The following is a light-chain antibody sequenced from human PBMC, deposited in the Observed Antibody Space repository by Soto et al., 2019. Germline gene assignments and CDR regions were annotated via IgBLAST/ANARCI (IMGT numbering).Light chain of an antibody. CDR1: QSVSSSY. Sequence: EIVLTQSPGTLSLSPGERATLSCRASQSVSSSYLAWYQQKLGQAPRLLIYGASSRATGIPDRVSGSGSGTDFTLTISRLEPEDFAVYYCQQCASSPITFGQGTKREIK. CDR2: GAS. J-gene: IGKJ2*01. CDR3: QQCASSPIT. V-gene: IGKV3-20*01.